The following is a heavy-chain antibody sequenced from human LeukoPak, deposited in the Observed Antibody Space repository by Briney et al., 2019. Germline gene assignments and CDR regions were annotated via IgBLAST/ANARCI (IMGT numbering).Heavy chain of an antibody. V-gene: IGHV3-48*04. Sequence: GGSLRLSCEASGLTFSSYSMNWVRQAPGEGLEWISYISSLSGTINYADSVKGRFTISRDNAKNSLYLHMNSLRAEDTAVYYCARDYGGSSPFDYWGQGTLVTVSS. CDR1: GLTFSSYS. CDR3: ARDYGGSSPFDY. D-gene: IGHD4-23*01. CDR2: ISSLSGTI. J-gene: IGHJ4*02.